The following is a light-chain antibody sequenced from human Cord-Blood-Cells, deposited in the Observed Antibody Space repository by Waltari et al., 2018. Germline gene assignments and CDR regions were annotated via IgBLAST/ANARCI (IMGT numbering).Light chain of an antibody. CDR1: SSNIGSNT. CDR2: SNN. Sequence: QSVLTQPPSASGTPGQRVTISCSGSSSNIGSNTVNWYQQRPGTPPKLLIYSNNQRPSGVPDRFSGSKSGTSASLAISGLQSEDEADYYCAAWDDSLNGWVFGGGTKLTVL. CDR3: AAWDDSLNGWV. V-gene: IGLV1-44*01. J-gene: IGLJ3*02.